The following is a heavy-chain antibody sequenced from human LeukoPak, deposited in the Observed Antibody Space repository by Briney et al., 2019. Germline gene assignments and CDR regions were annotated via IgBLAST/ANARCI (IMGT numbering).Heavy chain of an antibody. V-gene: IGHV4-61*01. J-gene: IGHJ3*02. CDR3: ASSVRRSGAFDI. CDR1: GGSVSSGSYY. CDR2: IYYSGNT. Sequence: PSETLSLTCTVSGGSVSSGSYYWNWIRQPPGKGLEWIGYIYYSGNTNYNPSLKSRVTISEDTSKNQLSLKLSSVTAADTAVYYCASSVRRSGAFDIWGQGTMVTVSS.